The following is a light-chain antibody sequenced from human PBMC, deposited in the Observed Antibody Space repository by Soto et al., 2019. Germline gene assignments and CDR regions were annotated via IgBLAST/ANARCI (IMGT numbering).Light chain of an antibody. J-gene: IGKJ4*01. Sequence: EVVLTQSPATLSLSPGDRATLSCRASQSVFGYLAWYQHKPGQAHRLLIYDAYKRATGVPARFSGSGSETDFTLIISSLEPEDFAVYYCQQRSDSPPLTFGGGTKVEIK. CDR3: QQRSDSPPLT. CDR1: QSVFGY. V-gene: IGKV3-11*01. CDR2: DAY.